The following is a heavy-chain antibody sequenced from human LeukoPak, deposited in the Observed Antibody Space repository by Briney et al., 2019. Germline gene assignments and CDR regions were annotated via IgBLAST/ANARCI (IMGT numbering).Heavy chain of an antibody. J-gene: IGHJ4*02. D-gene: IGHD4-17*01. CDR2: INHSGST. V-gene: IGHV4-34*01. CDR1: GGSFSGYY. Sequence: PSETLSLTCAVYGGSFSGYYWSWIRQPPGKGLEWIGEINHSGSTNYNPSLKSRVTISVDTSKNQFSLKLSSVTAADTAVYYCARDSDGDFDYWGQGTLVTVSS. CDR3: ARDSDGDFDY.